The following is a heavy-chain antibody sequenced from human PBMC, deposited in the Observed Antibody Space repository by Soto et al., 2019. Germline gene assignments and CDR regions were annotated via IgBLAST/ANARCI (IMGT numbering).Heavy chain of an antibody. J-gene: IGHJ5*02. CDR2: ISSNGGST. D-gene: IGHD3-10*01. Sequence: GGSLRLSXSASGFTFSSYAMHWVRQAPGKGLEYVSAISSNGGSTYYADSVKGRFTISRDNSKNTLYLQMSSLRAEDTAVYYCVKGPLSALLLNWFDPWGQGTLVTVSS. CDR1: GFTFSSYA. V-gene: IGHV3-64D*06. CDR3: VKGPLSALLLNWFDP.